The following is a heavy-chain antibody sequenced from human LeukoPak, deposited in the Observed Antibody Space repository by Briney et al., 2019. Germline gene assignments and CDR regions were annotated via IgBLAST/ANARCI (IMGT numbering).Heavy chain of an antibody. V-gene: IGHV2-5*02. CDR2: IYWDDDK. Sequence: SGPTLVNPTQTLTLTCTFSGFSLSTSGVGVGWIRQPPGKALEWLALIYWDDDKRYSPSLKSRLTITKDTSKNQVVLRMTNMDPVDTATYFCAHRGYGSSGYYYYFDYWGQGTLVTVSS. CDR1: GFSLSTSGVG. CDR3: AHRGYGSSGYYYYFDY. J-gene: IGHJ4*02. D-gene: IGHD3-22*01.